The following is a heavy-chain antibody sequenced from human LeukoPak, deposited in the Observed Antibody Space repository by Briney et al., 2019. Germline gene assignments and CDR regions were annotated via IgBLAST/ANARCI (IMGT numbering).Heavy chain of an antibody. V-gene: IGHV1-3*03. J-gene: IGHJ5*02. D-gene: IGHD5-18*01. CDR2: INAGNGNT. CDR1: GGTFTSYA. Sequence: ASVKVSCKASGGTFTSYAMHWVRQAPGQRLEWMGWINAGNGNTKYSQEFQGRVTITRDTSASTAYMELSSLRSEDMAVYYCAREVHGYGLPRHNWFDPWGQGTLVTVSS. CDR3: AREVHGYGLPRHNWFDP.